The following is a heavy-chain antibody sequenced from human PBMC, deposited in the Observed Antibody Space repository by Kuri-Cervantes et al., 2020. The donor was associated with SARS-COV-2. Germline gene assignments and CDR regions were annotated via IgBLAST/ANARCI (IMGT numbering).Heavy chain of an antibody. V-gene: IGHV1-69*10. D-gene: IGHD3-10*01. Sequence: SVKVSCKASGYTFTSYAMNWVRQAPGQGLEWMGGIIPILGIASYAQKFQGRVTITADKSTSTAYMELRSLRSDDTAVYYCARDRKVEGSGSYCLGYWGQGTLVTVSS. J-gene: IGHJ4*02. CDR3: ARDRKVEGSGSYCLGY. CDR2: IIPILGIA. CDR1: GYTFTSYA.